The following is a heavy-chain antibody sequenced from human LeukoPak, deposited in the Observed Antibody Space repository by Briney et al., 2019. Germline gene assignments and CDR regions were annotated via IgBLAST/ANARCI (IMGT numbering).Heavy chain of an antibody. Sequence: PSESLSLTCSVSGGSISDFYWSWIRQPAGKGLEWIGRIYSSGNTNYNPSLKSRVSMSLDASKNQISLKLSSVTAADTAVYYCARNSGDYWGQGTLVTVSS. CDR2: IYSSGNT. V-gene: IGHV4-4*07. J-gene: IGHJ4*02. D-gene: IGHD4-23*01. CDR3: ARNSGDY. CDR1: GGSISDFY.